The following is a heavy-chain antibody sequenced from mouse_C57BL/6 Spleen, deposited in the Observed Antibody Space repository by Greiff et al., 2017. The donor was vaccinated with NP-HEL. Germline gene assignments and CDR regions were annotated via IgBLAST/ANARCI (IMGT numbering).Heavy chain of an antibody. CDR3: ARSYSNYYYAMDD. V-gene: IGHV1-82*01. CDR2: IYPGDGDT. D-gene: IGHD2-5*01. CDR1: GYAFSSSW. J-gene: IGHJ4*01. Sequence: VQLQQSGPELVKPGASVKISCKASGYAFSSSWMNWVKQRPGKGLEWIGRIYPGDGDTNYNGKFKGKATLTADKSSSTAYMQLSSLTSEDSAVYFCARSYSNYYYAMDDWGQGTSVTVSS.